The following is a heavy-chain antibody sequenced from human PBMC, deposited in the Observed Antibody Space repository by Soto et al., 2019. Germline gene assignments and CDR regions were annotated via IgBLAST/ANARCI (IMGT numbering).Heavy chain of an antibody. Sequence: QVQLVQSGAEVKKPGSSVKVSCKASGGTFSSYAISWVQQAPGQGLEWMGGIIPIFGTANYAQKFQGRVTITADESTSTAYMELSSLRSEDTAVYYCARSAAASNYYYYYGMDVWGQGTTVTVSS. CDR2: IIPIFGTA. CDR1: GGTFSSYA. CDR3: ARSAAASNYYYYYGMDV. D-gene: IGHD6-13*01. V-gene: IGHV1-69*01. J-gene: IGHJ6*02.